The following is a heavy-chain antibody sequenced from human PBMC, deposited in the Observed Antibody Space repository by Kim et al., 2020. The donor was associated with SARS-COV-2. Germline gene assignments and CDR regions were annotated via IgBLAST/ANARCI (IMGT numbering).Heavy chain of an antibody. CDR1: GYSFTSYW. V-gene: IGHV5-10-1*01. CDR3: ARRAVAHTRDYYYYGMDV. Sequence: GESLKISCKGSGYSFTSYWISWVRQMPGKGLEWMGRIDPSDSYTNYSPSFQGHVTISADKSISTAYLQWSSLKASDTAMYYCARRAVAHTRDYYYYGMDVWGQGTTVTVSS. CDR2: IDPSDSYT. J-gene: IGHJ6*02. D-gene: IGHD5-12*01.